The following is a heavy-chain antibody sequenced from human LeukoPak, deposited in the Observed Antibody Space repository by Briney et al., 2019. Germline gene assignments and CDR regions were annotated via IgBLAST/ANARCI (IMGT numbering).Heavy chain of an antibody. D-gene: IGHD6-19*01. CDR2: IYTNGTT. Sequence: SETLSLTCTVSGGSISSYYWSWIRQPAGKGLELIGRIYTNGTTNYNPSLKSRVTMSVDTSKNQFSLKLGSVTAADTAVYYCARPYSSGWYNSGLFDYWGQGTLVTVSS. CDR3: ARPYSSGWYNSGLFDY. J-gene: IGHJ4*02. V-gene: IGHV4-4*07. CDR1: GGSISSYY.